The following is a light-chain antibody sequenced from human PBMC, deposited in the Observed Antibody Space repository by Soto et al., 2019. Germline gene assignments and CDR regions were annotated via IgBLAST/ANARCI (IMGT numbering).Light chain of an antibody. Sequence: DIQMTQSPSTLSGSVGDRLTITCRASQTISSWLAWYQQKPGKAPKLRIYKASSLESGVPSRLSGSGSGTEFTLTISSMQPDDSATYYCQQYASYWTFGQGTKVDI. J-gene: IGKJ1*01. V-gene: IGKV1-5*03. CDR3: QQYASYWT. CDR2: KAS. CDR1: QTISSW.